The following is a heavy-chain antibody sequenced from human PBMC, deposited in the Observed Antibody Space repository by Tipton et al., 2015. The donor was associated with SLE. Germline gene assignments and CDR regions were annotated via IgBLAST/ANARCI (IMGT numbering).Heavy chain of an antibody. V-gene: IGHV4-34*01. CDR1: GGSFSGYY. D-gene: IGHD6-13*01. CDR3: ARQDTAAGFDY. Sequence: LRLSCDVYGGSFSGYYWSWIRQPPGKGLEWIGEINHGGSTNYKPSLKSRVTISVDTSKNQFSLKLSSVTAADTAVYYCARQDTAAGFDYWGQGTLVTVSS. CDR2: INHGGST. J-gene: IGHJ4*02.